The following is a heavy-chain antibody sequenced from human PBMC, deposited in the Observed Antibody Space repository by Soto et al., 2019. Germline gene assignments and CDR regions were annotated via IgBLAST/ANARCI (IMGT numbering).Heavy chain of an antibody. V-gene: IGHV1-18*04. CDR1: GYTFTDYG. J-gene: IGHJ4*02. Sequence: QVHLVQSGAEVKKPGASVKVSCKSSGYTFTDYGFSWVRQAPGQGLEWLGWISAYNGNTNYGQKLQGRVTMTADTSTSTVYMELRSLSSDDTAVYYCARGGWHTFFDYWGQGTLVTVSS. D-gene: IGHD3-16*01. CDR3: ARGGWHTFFDY. CDR2: ISAYNGNT.